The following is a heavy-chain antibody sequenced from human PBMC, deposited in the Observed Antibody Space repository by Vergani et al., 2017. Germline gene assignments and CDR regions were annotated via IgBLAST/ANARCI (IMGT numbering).Heavy chain of an antibody. V-gene: IGHV3-23*01. CDR1: GFTFSSYA. CDR3: AKAWYSSGCNDY. CDR2: ISGSGGST. D-gene: IGHD6-19*01. Sequence: EVQLLESGGGLVQPGGSLRLSCEASGFTFSSYAMSWVRQAPGKVLEWVSTISGSGGSTYYADSVKGRFTISRDNSKNTLYLQMNRLRAEDTAVYYCAKAWYSSGCNDYWGQGTLVTVSS. J-gene: IGHJ4*02.